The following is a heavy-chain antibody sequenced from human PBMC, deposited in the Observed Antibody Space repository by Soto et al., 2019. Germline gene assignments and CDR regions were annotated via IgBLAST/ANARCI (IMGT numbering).Heavy chain of an antibody. CDR2: IKQDGSEK. D-gene: IGHD6-13*01. V-gene: IGHV3-7*01. CDR3: ARLTAEWIAAAGLWNY. CDR1: GFTFSSYW. Sequence: GGSLRLSCAASGFTFSSYWMSWVRQAPGKGLEWVANIKQDGSEKYYVDSVKGRFTISRDNAKNSLYLQMNSLRAEDTAVYYCARLTAEWIAAAGLWNYWGQGTLVTVSS. J-gene: IGHJ4*02.